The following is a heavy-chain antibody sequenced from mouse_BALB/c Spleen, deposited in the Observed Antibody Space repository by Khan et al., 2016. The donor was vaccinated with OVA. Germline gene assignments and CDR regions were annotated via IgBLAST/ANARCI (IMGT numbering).Heavy chain of an antibody. D-gene: IGHD3-3*01. J-gene: IGHJ4*01. Sequence: VQLQQSGSELVKPGASVKISCKTSGYTFPEYTVHWVKQSLGKSLDWIGVINPKNGGTAYNQKFKGKATLTVDKSSSTAYMEFRSLTSEDSAVYSCTRDAGRYWGQGTSVTVAS. CDR3: TRDAGRY. CDR2: INPKNGGT. CDR1: GYTFPEYT. V-gene: IGHV1-18*01.